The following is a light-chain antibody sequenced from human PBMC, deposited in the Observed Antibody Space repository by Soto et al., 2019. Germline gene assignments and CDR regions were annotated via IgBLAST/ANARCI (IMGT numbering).Light chain of an antibody. V-gene: IGKV3-11*01. J-gene: IGKJ1*01. Sequence: EIVMTQSPATLSLSQGERATLSCRASQSVGKYLVWYQQKPGQAPRLLIYDASNRAPGIPARFSGSGSGTDFTLTISSLEPEDFAVYYCQQRGNRPPWTFGQGTNVDIK. CDR1: QSVGKY. CDR2: DAS. CDR3: QQRGNRPPWT.